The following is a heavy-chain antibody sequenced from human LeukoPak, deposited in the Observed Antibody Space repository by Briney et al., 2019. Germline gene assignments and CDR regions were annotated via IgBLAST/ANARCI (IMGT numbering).Heavy chain of an antibody. CDR1: GFTFRSYG. J-gene: IGHJ4*02. CDR3: AKRIQSAMAMGY. D-gene: IGHD5-18*01. Sequence: GGTLRLSCAASGFTFRSYGMSWVRQAPGKGLEWVSAIRGSGGSTYYADSVKGRFTISRDNSKNTLYLQMNSLRAEETAVYYCAKRIQSAMAMGYWGQGTLVTVSS. CDR2: IRGSGGST. V-gene: IGHV3-23*01.